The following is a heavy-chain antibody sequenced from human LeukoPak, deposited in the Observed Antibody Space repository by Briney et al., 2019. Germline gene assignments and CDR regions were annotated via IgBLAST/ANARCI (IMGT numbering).Heavy chain of an antibody. D-gene: IGHD6-19*01. Sequence: SETLSLTCTASDDSISRDFWTWSRQPPGKGLGWMGYIRYSGRTEYTPSLKSRVTISIQTSKNQFSLKLTSVTAADTAIYYCARLPDVSGWPFDYWGQGILVTVSS. J-gene: IGHJ4*02. CDR3: ARLPDVSGWPFDY. V-gene: IGHV4-59*01. CDR1: DDSISRDF. CDR2: IRYSGRT.